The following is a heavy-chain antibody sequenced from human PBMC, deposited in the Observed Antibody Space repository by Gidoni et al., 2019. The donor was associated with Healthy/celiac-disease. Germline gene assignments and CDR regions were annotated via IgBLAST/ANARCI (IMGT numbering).Heavy chain of an antibody. CDR3: AHSPHYYDSSGHYPGTRLYFQH. J-gene: IGHJ1*01. Sequence: QLTLKESGPTLVKPTQTLTLTCTFSGFSLSTSGVGVGWIRQPPGKALEWLALIYWDDDKRYSPSLKSRLTITKDTSKNQVVLTMTNMDPVDTATYYCAHSPHYYDSSGHYPGTRLYFQHWGQGTLVTVSS. CDR1: GFSLSTSGVG. CDR2: IYWDDDK. V-gene: IGHV2-5*02. D-gene: IGHD3-22*01.